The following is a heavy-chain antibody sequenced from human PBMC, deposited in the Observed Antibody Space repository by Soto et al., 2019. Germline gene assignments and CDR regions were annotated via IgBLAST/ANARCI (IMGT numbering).Heavy chain of an antibody. Sequence: QVQLVQSGAEVKKPGSSVKVSCKASGGTFSSYAIIWVRQAPGQGLEWMGEIIPIFGTANYAQKFQGRVTITADESTSTAYMELSSLRSEDMAVYYCARDRGPSSGYYPYWFDHWGQGTLVTVSS. J-gene: IGHJ5*02. D-gene: IGHD3-22*01. CDR2: IIPIFGTA. CDR3: ARDRGPSSGYYPYWFDH. CDR1: GGTFSSYA. V-gene: IGHV1-69*12.